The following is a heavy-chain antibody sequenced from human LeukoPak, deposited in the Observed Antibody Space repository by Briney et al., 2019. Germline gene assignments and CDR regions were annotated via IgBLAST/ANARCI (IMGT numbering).Heavy chain of an antibody. J-gene: IGHJ5*02. CDR1: GYTFTSYG. Sequence: ASVKVSCKASGYTFTSYGISWVRQAPGKGLEWMGWISAYNGNTNYAQKLQGRVTMTTDTSTSTAYMELRSLRSDDTAVYYCARGCSSTSCYEGNWFDPWGQGTLVTVSS. CDR3: ARGCSSTSCYEGNWFDP. D-gene: IGHD2-2*01. CDR2: ISAYNGNT. V-gene: IGHV1-18*01.